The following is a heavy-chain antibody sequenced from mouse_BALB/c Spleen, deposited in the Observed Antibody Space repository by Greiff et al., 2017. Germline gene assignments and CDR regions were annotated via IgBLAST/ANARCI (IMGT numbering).Heavy chain of an antibody. D-gene: IGHD1-2*01. Sequence: VQLQQSGAELVKPGASVKLSCKTSGYTFTSYWIQWVKQRPGQGLGWIGEIFPGTGTTYYNEKFKGKATLTIDTSSSTAYMQLSSLTSEDSAVYFCARRGYGSFDYWGQGTTLTVSA. J-gene: IGHJ2*01. CDR3: ARRGYGSFDY. CDR1: GYTFTSYW. CDR2: IFPGTGTT. V-gene: IGHV1S132*01.